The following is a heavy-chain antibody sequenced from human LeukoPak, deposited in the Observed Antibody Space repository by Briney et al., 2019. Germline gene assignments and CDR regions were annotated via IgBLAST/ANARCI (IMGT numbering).Heavy chain of an antibody. J-gene: IGHJ4*01. CDR3: ARDRGDYDSSGYYGYFDC. D-gene: IGHD3-22*01. V-gene: IGHV4-59*11. CDR2: IYYSGST. CDR1: GGSIRSHY. Sequence: PWETLTLTCTVSGGSIRSHYWSWIRQPPGKGLEWIGYIYYSGSTNYNPSLKSRITISVDTSKNQFSLKLSSVTAADTAVYYCARDRGDYDSSGYYGYFDCWGQGVLVSVSS.